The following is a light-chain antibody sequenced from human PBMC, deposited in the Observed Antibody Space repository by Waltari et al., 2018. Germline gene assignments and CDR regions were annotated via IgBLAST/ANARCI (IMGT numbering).Light chain of an antibody. J-gene: IGKJ4*01. V-gene: IGKV1-9*01. CDR1: QGISSY. CDR3: QQVNSYPLT. Sequence: DIQLTQSPSFLSASVGDRVTITCRASQGISSYLAWYQQKPGKAPKPLIYAASTLQSGVPSRFGGSGSGTEFTLTISSLQPEDFATYYCQQVNSYPLTFGGGTKVEIK. CDR2: AAS.